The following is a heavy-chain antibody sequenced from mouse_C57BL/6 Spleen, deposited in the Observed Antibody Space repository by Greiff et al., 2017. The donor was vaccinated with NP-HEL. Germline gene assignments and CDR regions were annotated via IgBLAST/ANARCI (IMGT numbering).Heavy chain of an antibody. J-gene: IGHJ3*01. V-gene: IGHV5-16*01. CDR2: INYDGSST. Sequence: EVKVVESEGGLVQPGSSMKLSCTASGFTFSDYYMAWVRQVPEKGLEWVANINYDGSSTYYLDSLKSRFIISRDNAKNILYLQMSSLKSEDTATYYCARQDPSDGYFLAYWGQGTLVTVSA. CDR1: GFTFSDYY. D-gene: IGHD2-3*01. CDR3: ARQDPSDGYFLAY.